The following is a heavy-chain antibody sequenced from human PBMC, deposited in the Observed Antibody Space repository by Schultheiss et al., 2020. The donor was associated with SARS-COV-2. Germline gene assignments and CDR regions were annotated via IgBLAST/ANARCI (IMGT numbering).Heavy chain of an antibody. V-gene: IGHV4-59*01. Sequence: SETLSLTCTVSGGSISSYYWSWIRQPPGKGLEWIGYIYYSGSTNYNPSLKSRVTISVDTSKNQFSLKLSSVTAADTAVYYCAKGELGYDYFDYWGQGTLVTVSS. CDR3: AKGELGYDYFDY. J-gene: IGHJ4*02. CDR1: GGSISSYY. CDR2: IYYSGST. D-gene: IGHD2-8*01.